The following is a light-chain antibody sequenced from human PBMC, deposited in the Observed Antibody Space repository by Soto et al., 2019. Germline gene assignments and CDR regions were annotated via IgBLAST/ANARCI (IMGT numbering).Light chain of an antibody. J-gene: IGLJ1*01. CDR3: NSYSGDIIRFV. Sequence: QSVLTQPASVSGSPGQSITISCTGTSSDVGAYKYVSWYQQHPGKAPKLMIYEVSNRPSGVSNRFSGSKTGNTASLTISGHQADDEADYYCNSYSGDIIRFVFGTGTKLTVL. V-gene: IGLV2-14*01. CDR1: SSDVGAYKY. CDR2: EVS.